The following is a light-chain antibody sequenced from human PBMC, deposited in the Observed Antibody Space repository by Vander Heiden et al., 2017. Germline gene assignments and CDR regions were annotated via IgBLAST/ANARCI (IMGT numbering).Light chain of an antibody. CDR3: QQSYSTPLV. CDR2: AGA. Sequence: IQMTQYPSPLSASVGDRVTISCRASQNIDGFVNWYQQKPGKAPKLLIFAGASLQTGVPSRFSGRASGTHFTLTISGLQPDDFASYYCQQSYSTPLVFGGGTKVEVK. CDR1: QNIDGF. J-gene: IGKJ4*01. V-gene: IGKV1-39*01.